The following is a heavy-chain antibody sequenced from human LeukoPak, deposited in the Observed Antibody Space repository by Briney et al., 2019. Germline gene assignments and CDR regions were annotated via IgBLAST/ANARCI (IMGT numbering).Heavy chain of an antibody. CDR1: GFTFRSSG. CDR2: VSGSGSES. V-gene: IGHV3-23*01. Sequence: GGSLRLSCAASGFTFRSSGMSWVRQAPGKGLEWVSTVSGSGSESFYAASVKGWFTISRDNSKNMLYLQMNSLRADDTAIYYCANALGTSMVTFHMWGQGTMVTVSS. CDR3: ANALGTSMVTFHM. J-gene: IGHJ3*02. D-gene: IGHD3-10*01.